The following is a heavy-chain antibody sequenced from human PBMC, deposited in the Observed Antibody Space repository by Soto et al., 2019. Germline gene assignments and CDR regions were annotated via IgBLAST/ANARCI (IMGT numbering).Heavy chain of an antibody. CDR2: IWYDGSNK. D-gene: IGHD6-13*01. CDR3: ARSSSWRSTPEGYYYYGMDV. CDR1: GFTFSSYG. V-gene: IGHV3-33*01. Sequence: GGSLRLSCAASGFTFSSYGMHWVRQAPGKGLEWVAVIWYDGSNKYYADSVKGRFTISRDNSKNTLYLQMNSLRAEDTAVYYCARSSSWRSTPEGYYYYGMDVWGQGTTVTVSS. J-gene: IGHJ6*02.